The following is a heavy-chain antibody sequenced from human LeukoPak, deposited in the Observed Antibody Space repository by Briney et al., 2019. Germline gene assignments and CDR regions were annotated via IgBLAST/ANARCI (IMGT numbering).Heavy chain of an antibody. D-gene: IGHD6-13*01. J-gene: IGHJ3*02. V-gene: IGHV3-30*04. Sequence: GGSLRLSCVVSAFTFSVYSMHWVRQAPGKGLEWVAFISHDGSNKYCADSLKGRFTISRDNSKNTLFLQMNSLRPEDTAVYYCARVGYNYNWYDAFYIWGQGTMVTVSS. CDR2: ISHDGSNK. CDR1: AFTFSVYS. CDR3: ARVGYNYNWYDAFYI.